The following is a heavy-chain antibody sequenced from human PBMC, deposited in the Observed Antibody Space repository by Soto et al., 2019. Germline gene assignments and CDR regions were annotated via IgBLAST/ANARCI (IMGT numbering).Heavy chain of an antibody. V-gene: IGHV4-34*01. D-gene: IGHD3-3*01. Sequence: SETLSLTCAVYGGSFSGYYWSWIRQPPGKGLEWIGEINHSGSTNYNPSLKSRVTISVDTSKNQFSLKLSSVTAADTAVYYCARAPTLGDYDFWSGYYTGRGRRYSEGWFDPWGQGTLVTVSS. CDR1: GGSFSGYY. J-gene: IGHJ5*02. CDR3: ARAPTLGDYDFWSGYYTGRGRRYSEGWFDP. CDR2: INHSGST.